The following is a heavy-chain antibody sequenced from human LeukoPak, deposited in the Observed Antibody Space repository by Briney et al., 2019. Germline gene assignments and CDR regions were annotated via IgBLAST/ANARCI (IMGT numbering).Heavy chain of an antibody. CDR2: IKQGGSEK. V-gene: IGHV3-7*03. CDR3: ARDGFGELDY. Sequence: PGGSLRLSCAASGFTSSSYWMSWVRQAPGKGLEWVANIKQGGSEKYYVDSVKGRFTISRDNAKNSLYLQMNSLRAEDTAVYYCARDGFGELDYWGQGTLVTVSS. D-gene: IGHD3-10*01. CDR1: GFTSSSYW. J-gene: IGHJ4*02.